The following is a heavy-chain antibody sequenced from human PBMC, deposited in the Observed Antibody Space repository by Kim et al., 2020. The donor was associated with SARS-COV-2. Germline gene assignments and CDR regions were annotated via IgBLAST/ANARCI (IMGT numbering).Heavy chain of an antibody. CDR3: SKAQVCFVAAFDS. D-gene: IGHD6-19*01. CDR2: ISTSGATT. CDR1: GFPFSSFA. J-gene: IGHJ4*02. Sequence: GGSLRLSCAASGFPFSSFAMSWVRQAPGKGLEWVSTISTSGATTSSADSAKGRLTITSDNSKNTQSLQMHSLRPEATAADYCSKAQVCFVAAFDSWGQGT. V-gene: IGHV3-23*01.